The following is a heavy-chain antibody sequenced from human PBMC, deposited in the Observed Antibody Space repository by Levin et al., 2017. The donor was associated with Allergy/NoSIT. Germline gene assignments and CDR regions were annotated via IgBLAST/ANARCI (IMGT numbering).Heavy chain of an antibody. CDR2: ISYDGSNK. CDR1: GFTFSSYA. Sequence: GESLKISCAASGFTFSSYAMHWVRQAPGKGLEWLAVISYDGSNKYYADSVKGRFTISRDNSKNTLYLQINSLRAEDTAVYYCARRGVDTALVKDNWFDPWGQGTLVTVSS. J-gene: IGHJ5*02. V-gene: IGHV3-30*04. D-gene: IGHD5-18*01. CDR3: ARRGVDTALVKDNWFDP.